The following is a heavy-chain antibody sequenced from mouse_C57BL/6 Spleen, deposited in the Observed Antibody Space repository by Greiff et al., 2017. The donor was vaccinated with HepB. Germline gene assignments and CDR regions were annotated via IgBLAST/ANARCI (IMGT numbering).Heavy chain of an antibody. D-gene: IGHD1-1*01. CDR1: GYAFSSSW. V-gene: IGHV1-82*01. CDR3: EPLYYGSSYGYFDV. Sequence: QVQLQQSGPELVKPGASVKISCKASGYAFSSSWMNWVKQRPGKGLEWIGRIYPGDGDTNYNGKFKGKATLTADKSSSPAYMQLSSLTSEDSAVYFCEPLYYGSSYGYFDVWGTGTTVTVSS. J-gene: IGHJ1*03. CDR2: IYPGDGDT.